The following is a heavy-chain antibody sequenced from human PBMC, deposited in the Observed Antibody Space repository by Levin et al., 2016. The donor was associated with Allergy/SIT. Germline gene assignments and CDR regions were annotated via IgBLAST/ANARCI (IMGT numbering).Heavy chain of an antibody. CDR3: ARDREYCSGGSCLHYFDY. Sequence: WVRQAPGQGLEWMGRIIPILGIANYAQKFQGRVTITADKSTSTAYMELSSLRSEDTAVYYCARDREYCSGGSCLHYFDYWGQGTLVTVSS. V-gene: IGHV1-69*04. J-gene: IGHJ4*02. CDR2: IIPILGIA. D-gene: IGHD2-15*01.